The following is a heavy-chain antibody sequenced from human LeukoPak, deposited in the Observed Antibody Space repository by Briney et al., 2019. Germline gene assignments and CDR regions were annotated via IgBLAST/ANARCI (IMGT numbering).Heavy chain of an antibody. D-gene: IGHD3-10*01. CDR2: IRSKVYGGTT. CDR1: GFTFGDYA. Sequence: GRSLRLSCTASGFTFGDYAMSWVRQAPGKGLEWVGFIRSKVYGGTTEYAASVKGRFSISRDDSKSIAYLQMNSLKTEDTAVYYCTKDDHVLWFGEFPFGYWGQGTLVTVSS. V-gene: IGHV3-49*04. CDR3: TKDDHVLWFGEFPFGY. J-gene: IGHJ4*02.